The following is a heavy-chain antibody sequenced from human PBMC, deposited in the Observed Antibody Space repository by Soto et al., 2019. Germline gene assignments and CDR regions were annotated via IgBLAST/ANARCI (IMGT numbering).Heavy chain of an antibody. CDR3: ARTYGAGAGDYYGMDV. V-gene: IGHV4-30-4*01. CDR1: GGSISSGDYY. CDR2: IYYSGST. Sequence: PSETLSLTCTVSGGSISSGDYYWSWIRQPPGKGLEWIGYIYYSGSTYYNPSLKSRVTISVDTSKNQFSLKLSSVTAADTAVYYCARTYGAGAGDYYGMDVWGQGTTVTVSS. D-gene: IGHD4-17*01. J-gene: IGHJ6*02.